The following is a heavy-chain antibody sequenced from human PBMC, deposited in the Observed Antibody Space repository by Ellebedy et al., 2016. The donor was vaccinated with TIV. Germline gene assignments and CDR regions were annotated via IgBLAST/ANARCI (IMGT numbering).Heavy chain of an antibody. D-gene: IGHD3-10*01. V-gene: IGHV3-30*03. Sequence: GESLKISXVASGFTFRSHGIYWVRQAPGKGLEWVAVISSDGSNNYYADSVKGRFTISRDNSKNTLYLQMNSLRTDDMAVYYCARGGSSGSSDYWGQGTLVTVSS. J-gene: IGHJ4*02. CDR1: GFTFRSHG. CDR3: ARGGSSGSSDY. CDR2: ISSDGSNN.